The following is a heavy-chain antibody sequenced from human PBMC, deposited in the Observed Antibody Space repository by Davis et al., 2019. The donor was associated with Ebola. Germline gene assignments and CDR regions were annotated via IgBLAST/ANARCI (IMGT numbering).Heavy chain of an antibody. CDR2: IDPSDSYT. CDR3: ARLRLGGYYDSSGYPDY. Sequence: GESLKISCKGSGYSFTSYWISWVRQMPGKGLEWMGRIDPSDSYTNYSPSFQGHVTISADKSISTAYLQWSSLKASDTAMYYCARLRLGGYYDSSGYPDYWGQGTLVTVSS. J-gene: IGHJ4*02. CDR1: GYSFTSYW. V-gene: IGHV5-10-1*01. D-gene: IGHD3-22*01.